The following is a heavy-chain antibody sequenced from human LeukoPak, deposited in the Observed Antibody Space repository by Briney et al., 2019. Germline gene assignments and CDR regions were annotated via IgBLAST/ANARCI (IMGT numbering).Heavy chain of an antibody. CDR3: ARGYHSSSWTYYYYGMDV. D-gene: IGHD6-13*01. J-gene: IGHJ6*02. CDR2: ISGSGGST. Sequence: GGSLRLSCAASGFTFSSYAMSWVRQAPGKGLEWVSAISGSGGSTYYADSVKGRFTISRDNSKNTLYLQMNSLRAEDTAVYYCARGYHSSSWTYYYYGMDVWGQGTTVTVSS. CDR1: GFTFSSYA. V-gene: IGHV3-23*01.